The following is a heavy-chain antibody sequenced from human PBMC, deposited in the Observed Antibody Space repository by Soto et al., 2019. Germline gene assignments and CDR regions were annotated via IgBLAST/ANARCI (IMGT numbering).Heavy chain of an antibody. Sequence: PSETLSLTCTVSCGSISSYYWSWIRQPPGKGLEWIGYIYYSGSANYNPSLKSRVTISVDTSKNQFSLKLSSVTAADTAVYYCASTVTTSTFDYWGQGTLVTVSS. J-gene: IGHJ4*02. CDR1: CGSISSYY. D-gene: IGHD4-17*01. CDR2: IYYSGSA. CDR3: ASTVTTSTFDY. V-gene: IGHV4-59*08.